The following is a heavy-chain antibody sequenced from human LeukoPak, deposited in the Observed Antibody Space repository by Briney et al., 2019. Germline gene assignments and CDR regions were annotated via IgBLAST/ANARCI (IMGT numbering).Heavy chain of an antibody. V-gene: IGHV3-48*04. Sequence: GGSLRLSCAASGFTFSSYSMNWVRQAPGKGLEWVSSISSSSSTIYYADSVKGRFTISRDNAKNSLYLQMNSLRAEDTAVYYCARAATTYYYDTSGYYWGQGTLVTVSS. D-gene: IGHD3-22*01. CDR1: GFTFSSYS. J-gene: IGHJ4*02. CDR2: ISSSSSTI. CDR3: ARAATTYYYDTSGYY.